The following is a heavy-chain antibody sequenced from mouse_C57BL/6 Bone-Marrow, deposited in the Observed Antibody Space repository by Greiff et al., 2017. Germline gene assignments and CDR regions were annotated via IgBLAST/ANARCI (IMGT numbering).Heavy chain of an antibody. CDR2: ISDGGSYT. CDR3: ARDQGGSPDY. V-gene: IGHV5-4*01. CDR1: GFTFSSYA. J-gene: IGHJ2*01. Sequence: DVKLVESGGGLVKPGGSLKLSCAASGFTFSSYAMSWVRQTPEQRLEWVATISDGGSYTYYPDNVKGRFTISRDNAKNNLYLQMSHLKSEDTAMYYCARDQGGSPDYWGQGTTLTVSS. D-gene: IGHD1-1*01.